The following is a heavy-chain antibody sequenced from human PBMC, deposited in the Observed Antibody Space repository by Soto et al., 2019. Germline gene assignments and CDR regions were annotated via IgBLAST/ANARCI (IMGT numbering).Heavy chain of an antibody. CDR3: AREMTTLGPFDY. Sequence: QVQLQESGPGLVKPSETLSLTCAVSGGSISTYYWSWLRQPPGKELECIGYVFYSGATNYNPSLKSRVTISIYTSKNQFSLKLSSVTAADTAVYYCAREMTTLGPFDYWGQGTLVTVSS. J-gene: IGHJ4*02. V-gene: IGHV4-59*01. CDR2: VFYSGAT. D-gene: IGHD4-17*01. CDR1: GGSISTYY.